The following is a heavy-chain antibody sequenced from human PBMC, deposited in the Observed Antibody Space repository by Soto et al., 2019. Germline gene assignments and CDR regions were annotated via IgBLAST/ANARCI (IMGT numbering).Heavy chain of an antibody. V-gene: IGHV3-33*01. CDR1: GFTFSSYG. Sequence: QVQLVESGGGVVQPGRSLRLSCAASGFTFSSYGMHWVRQAPGKGLEWVAVIWYDGSNKYYADSVKGRFTISRDNSKNPLYLQMNSLRAEDTAVYYCAGSIHTLGYCSGGSCPLGYWGQGTLVTVSS. J-gene: IGHJ4*02. D-gene: IGHD2-15*01. CDR2: IWYDGSNK. CDR3: AGSIHTLGYCSGGSCPLGY.